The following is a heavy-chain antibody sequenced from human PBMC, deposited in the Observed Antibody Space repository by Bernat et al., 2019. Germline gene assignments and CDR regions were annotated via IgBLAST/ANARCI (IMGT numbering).Heavy chain of an antibody. CDR3: MGYGGNAV. CDR2: IHNSGII. D-gene: IGHD2-15*01. Sequence: EVQVGESGGDLVQPGGSLRLSCAASGFTVSHNHWSGVRQAPGKGLEWFSVIHNSGIIQYADSVKGRFTISRDNSKNTVYLQMNSVRVEDTAVYYCMGYGGNAVWGQGTLVTVSS. J-gene: IGHJ4*02. V-gene: IGHV3-66*01. CDR1: GFTVSHNH.